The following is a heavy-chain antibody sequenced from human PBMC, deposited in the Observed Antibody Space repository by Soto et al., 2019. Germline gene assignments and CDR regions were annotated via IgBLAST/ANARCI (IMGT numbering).Heavy chain of an antibody. CDR2: IHHSGST. D-gene: IGHD3-3*01. J-gene: IGHJ6*03. V-gene: IGHV4-34*01. Sequence: PSETLSLTGVFYGGSFSDYYWSWIRQPPGKGLEWIGEIHHSGSTNSNPSPKSRVTISVDTSKNQFSLNLTSVTAADTAVYYCARGRIRSFEWSLVCYYYYYYNVVCFTTTTFTVS. CDR1: GGSFSDYY. CDR3: ARGRIRSFEWSLVCYYYYYYNVV.